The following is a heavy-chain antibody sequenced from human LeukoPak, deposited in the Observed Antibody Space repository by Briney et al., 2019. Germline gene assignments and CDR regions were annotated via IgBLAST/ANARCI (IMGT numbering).Heavy chain of an antibody. D-gene: IGHD3-10*01. Sequence: ASVKVSCKASGYTFTSYYMHWVRQAPGQGLEWMGIINPSGGSTSYAQKFQGRVTMTRDMSTSTVYMELSSLRSEDTAVYYCARDSAVRTKDYYYYMDVWGKGTTVTVSS. V-gene: IGHV1-46*01. CDR2: INPSGGST. CDR1: GYTFTSYY. CDR3: ARDSAVRTKDYYYYMDV. J-gene: IGHJ6*03.